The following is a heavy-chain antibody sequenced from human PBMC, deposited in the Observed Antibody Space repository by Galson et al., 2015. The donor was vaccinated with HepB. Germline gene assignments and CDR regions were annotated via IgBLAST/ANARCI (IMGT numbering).Heavy chain of an antibody. D-gene: IGHD3-3*01. V-gene: IGHV1-69*04. CDR1: GGTFSSYA. CDR3: ARVLRFLEFSPTALVREEN. Sequence: SVKVSCKASGGTFSSYAISWVRQAPGQGLEWMGRIIPILGIANYAQKFQGRVTITADKSTGTAYMELSSLRSEDTAVYYCARVLRFLEFSPTALVREENWGQGTLVTVSS. CDR2: IIPILGIA. J-gene: IGHJ4*02.